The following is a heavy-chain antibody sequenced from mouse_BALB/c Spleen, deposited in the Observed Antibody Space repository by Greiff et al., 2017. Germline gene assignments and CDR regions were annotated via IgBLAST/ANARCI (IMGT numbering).Heavy chain of an antibody. CDR2: IDPENGDT. V-gene: IGHV14-4*02. J-gene: IGHJ1*01. CDR3: HYYWYFDV. Sequence: VQLQQSGAELVRSGASVKLSCTASGFNIKDYYMHWVKQRPEQGLEWIGWIDPENGDTEYAPKFQGKATMTADTSSNTAYLQLSSLTSEDTAVYCCHYYWYFDVWGAGTTVTVSS. CDR1: GFNIKDYY.